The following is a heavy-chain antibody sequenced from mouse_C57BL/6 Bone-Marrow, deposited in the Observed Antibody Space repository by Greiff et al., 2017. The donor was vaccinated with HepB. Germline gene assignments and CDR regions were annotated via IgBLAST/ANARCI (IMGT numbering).Heavy chain of an antibody. V-gene: IGHV1-55*01. CDR3: ARSTVVATGSFAY. D-gene: IGHD1-1*01. J-gene: IGHJ3*01. Sequence: QVQLQQPGAELVNPGASVKMSCKASGYTFTSYWITWVKQRPGQGLEWIGDIYPGSGSTNYNEKFKSKATLTVDTSSSTAYMQLSSLTSEDSAVYYCARSTVVATGSFAYWGQGTLVTVSA. CDR2: IYPGSGST. CDR1: GYTFTSYW.